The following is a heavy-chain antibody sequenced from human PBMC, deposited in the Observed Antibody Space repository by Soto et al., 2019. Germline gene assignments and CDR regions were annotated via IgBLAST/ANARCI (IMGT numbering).Heavy chain of an antibody. D-gene: IGHD6-13*01. CDR3: ATRPPGPSGYEV. V-gene: IGHV2-5*01. J-gene: IGHJ6*01. CDR1: GFSLTSGVVG. Sequence: QITLKESGPSLVKPTQTLTLTCTFSGFSLTSGVVGVGWIRQPPGEALEWLALIYWNDEQYYNPSLRNRLTIPRETSKNQVVLTMTNLEPVDTATYYFATRPPGPSGYEVRGQGTTVTVSS. CDR2: IYWNDEQ.